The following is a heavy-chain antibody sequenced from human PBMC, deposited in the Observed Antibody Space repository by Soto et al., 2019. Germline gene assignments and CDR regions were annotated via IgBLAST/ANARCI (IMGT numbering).Heavy chain of an antibody. V-gene: IGHV4-34*01. D-gene: IGHD4-4*01. CDR3: ARGLTTVYLMRRYYAFDI. Sequence: QVQLQQWGAGLLKPSETLSLTCGVYGGYFHDDYWSGIRQSPGTGLEWIGEIKRSGSTYYNPSLGSRVSTSIDLSKNQFSLSLTSVTAADTAVYYCARGLTTVYLMRRYYAFDIWSQGTMVTVSS. CDR2: IKRSGST. CDR1: GGYFHDDY. J-gene: IGHJ3*02.